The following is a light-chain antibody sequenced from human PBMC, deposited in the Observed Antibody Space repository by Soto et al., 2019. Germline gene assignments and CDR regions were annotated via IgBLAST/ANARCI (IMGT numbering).Light chain of an antibody. CDR3: SSYTITSTVV. V-gene: IGLV2-14*03. J-gene: IGLJ3*02. CDR1: SSDIGGYNY. CDR2: DVG. Sequence: QSALTQPAAVSGSPGQSITISCTGTSSDIGGYNYVSWYQHHPGKAPKLVICDVGDRPTGVSNRFSGSKSGNTASLTISGLQAEDEADYYCSSYTITSTVVFGGGTKVTVL.